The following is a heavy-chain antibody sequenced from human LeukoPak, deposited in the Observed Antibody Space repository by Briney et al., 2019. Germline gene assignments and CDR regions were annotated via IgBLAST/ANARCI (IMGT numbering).Heavy chain of an antibody. CDR2: INPSGGST. CDR3: ARGPFNYDTNGYYWVGNWFDP. J-gene: IGHJ5*02. V-gene: IGHV1-46*01. D-gene: IGHD3-22*01. Sequence: ASVKVSCKASGYTFTSYYAHWVRQAPGQGLEWMGIINPSGGSTSYAQKFQGRVTMTRDTSTNTVYMELSSLRSEDTAVHYCARGPFNYDTNGYYWVGNWFDPWGQGTLVTVSS. CDR1: GYTFTSYY.